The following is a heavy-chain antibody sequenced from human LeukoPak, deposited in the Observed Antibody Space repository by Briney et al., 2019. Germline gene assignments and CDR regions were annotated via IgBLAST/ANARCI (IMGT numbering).Heavy chain of an antibody. CDR2: INHSGST. V-gene: IGHV4-34*01. D-gene: IGHD2-2*02. Sequence: SETLSLTCAVYGGSFSGYYWSWIRQPPGKGLEWIGEINHSGSTNYNPSLKSRVTISVDTSKNQFSLKLSSVTAADTAVYYCARGKGAVVPAAIRYYYYGMDVWGKGTTVTVSS. J-gene: IGHJ6*04. CDR1: GGSFSGYY. CDR3: ARGKGAVVPAAIRYYYYGMDV.